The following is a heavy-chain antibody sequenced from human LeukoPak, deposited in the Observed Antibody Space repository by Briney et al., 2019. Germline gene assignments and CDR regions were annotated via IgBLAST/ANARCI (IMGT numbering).Heavy chain of an antibody. CDR1: GGTFSSYA. D-gene: IGHD3-10*01. V-gene: IGHV1-69*06. J-gene: IGHJ4*02. CDR2: ITPIFDTA. CDR3: EALYGSGSPVDDH. Sequence: ASVKVSCKASGGTFSSYAINWVRQAPGQGPEWMGGITPIFDTANYAQKFQGRVTITADKFTSTAYMELSSLRSEDTAVYYCEALYGSGSPVDDHWGQGTLVTVSS.